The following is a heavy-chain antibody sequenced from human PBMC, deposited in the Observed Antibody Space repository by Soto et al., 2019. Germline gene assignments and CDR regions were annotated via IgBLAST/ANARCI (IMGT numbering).Heavy chain of an antibody. D-gene: IGHD3-3*01. V-gene: IGHV3-7*01. J-gene: IGHJ2*01. Sequence: EVHLVESGGGLVQPGGSLRLSCAASEFIFSTYWMSWVRQAPGKGLEWVATTKQEGSETYYVDSVEGRFTISRDNAKNSLHLQMNSLRVEDTAVYYCARQGRGRFSWYFDLWGRGTLVTVSS. CDR3: ARQGRGRFSWYFDL. CDR2: TKQEGSET. CDR1: EFIFSTYW.